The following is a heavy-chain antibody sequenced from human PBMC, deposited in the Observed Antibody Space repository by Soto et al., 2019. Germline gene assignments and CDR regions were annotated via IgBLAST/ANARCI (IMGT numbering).Heavy chain of an antibody. V-gene: IGHV3-23*01. J-gene: IGHJ2*01. CDR3: AKVGHDYGDYVGNWYFDL. Sequence: EVQLLESGGGLVQPGGSLRLSCAASGFTFSSYAMSWVRQAPGKGLEWVSAISGSGGSTYYADSVKGRFTISRDNSKNTLYLKMNSLRAEDTAVYYCAKVGHDYGDYVGNWYFDLWGRGTLVTVSS. CDR1: GFTFSSYA. D-gene: IGHD4-17*01. CDR2: ISGSGGST.